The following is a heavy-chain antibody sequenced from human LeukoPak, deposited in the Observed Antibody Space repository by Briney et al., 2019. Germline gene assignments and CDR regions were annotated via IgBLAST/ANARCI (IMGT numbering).Heavy chain of an antibody. Sequence: GASVKVXCXASGGTFSSYAISWVRQAPGQGLEWMGGIIPIFGTANYAQKFQGRVTITADESTSTAYMELSSLRSEDTAVYYCARGGAEMATISFDYWGQGTLVTVSS. J-gene: IGHJ4*02. CDR1: GGTFSSYA. CDR2: IIPIFGTA. V-gene: IGHV1-69*13. D-gene: IGHD5-24*01. CDR3: ARGGAEMATISFDY.